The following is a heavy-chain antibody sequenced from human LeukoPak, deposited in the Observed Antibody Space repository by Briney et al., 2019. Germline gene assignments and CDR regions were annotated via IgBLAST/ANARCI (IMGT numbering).Heavy chain of an antibody. V-gene: IGHV3-23*01. Sequence: PGGSLRLSCAASGFTFSNYAMRWVRQAPGKGLQWVSAIGSSGANQHYADAVKGRFTISRDNSKNTVYLQMNSLRGEDTAVYYCARVFSTYYFDYWGQGTLVTVSS. CDR2: IGSSGANQ. CDR3: ARVFSTYYFDY. CDR1: GFTFSNYA. J-gene: IGHJ4*02. D-gene: IGHD3-3*02.